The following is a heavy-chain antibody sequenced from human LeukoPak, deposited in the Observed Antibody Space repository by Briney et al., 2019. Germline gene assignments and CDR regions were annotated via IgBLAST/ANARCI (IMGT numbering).Heavy chain of an antibody. V-gene: IGHV3-74*01. J-gene: IGHJ4*02. D-gene: IGHD2-15*01. CDR2: INSGGSTT. CDR1: EFTFSNYW. CDR3: ARVYCSGGTCYSFAY. Sequence: GGSLRLSCAASEFTFSNYWMHWVRQAPGKGLVWVSHINSGGSTTNYADSVKGRFTISRDNAKNTLYLQMNSLRAEDTAVYYCARVYCSGGTCYSFAYWGQGTLVTVSS.